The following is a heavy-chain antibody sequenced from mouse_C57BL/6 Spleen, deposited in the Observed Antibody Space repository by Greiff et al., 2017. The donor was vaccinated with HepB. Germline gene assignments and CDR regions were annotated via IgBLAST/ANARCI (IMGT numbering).Heavy chain of an antibody. Sequence: DVKLQESGGGLVKPGGSLKLSCAASGFTFSSYTMSWVRQTPEKRLEWVATISGGGGNTYYPDSVKGRFTISRDNAKNTLYLQMSSLRSEDTALYYCARHSNYFDYWGQGTTLTVSS. J-gene: IGHJ2*01. D-gene: IGHD1-1*01. CDR1: GFTFSSYT. V-gene: IGHV5-9*01. CDR2: ISGGGGNT. CDR3: ARHSNYFDY.